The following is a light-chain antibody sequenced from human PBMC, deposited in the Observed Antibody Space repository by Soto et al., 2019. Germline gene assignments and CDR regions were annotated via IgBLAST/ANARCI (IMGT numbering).Light chain of an antibody. V-gene: IGLV2-14*03. CDR2: AVS. CDR3: SSFSSSSTQV. J-gene: IGLJ1*01. Sequence: QSALTQPASVSGSSGRSITISCTGTSSDVGRYNFVSWYQQHPGNAPKLLIYAVSDRPSGVSTRFSGSKSGNTASLAISGLQAEDEAVYYCSSFSSSSTQVFGTGTKLTVL. CDR1: SSDVGRYNF.